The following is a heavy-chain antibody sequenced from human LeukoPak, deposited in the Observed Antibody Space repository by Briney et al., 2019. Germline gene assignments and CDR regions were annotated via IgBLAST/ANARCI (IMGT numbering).Heavy chain of an antibody. V-gene: IGHV3-48*01. Sequence: GGSLRLSCAASGFTFSSYNMNWVRQAPGKGLEWLSYISSSGRTIYYADSVKGRFTISRDNAKNSLYLQMNSLRAEDTAVYYCARGSKRVLQPWLHDLSYYFDYWGQGTLVTVSS. D-gene: IGHD5-18*01. CDR1: GFTFSSYN. J-gene: IGHJ4*02. CDR2: ISSSGRTI. CDR3: ARGSKRVLQPWLHDLSYYFDY.